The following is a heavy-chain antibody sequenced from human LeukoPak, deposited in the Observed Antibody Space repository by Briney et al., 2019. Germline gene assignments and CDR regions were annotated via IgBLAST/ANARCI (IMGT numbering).Heavy chain of an antibody. D-gene: IGHD1-26*01. CDR2: ISGSGAST. Sequence: GGSLRLSCLTSGFTFSTNAMSWVRQAPGKGLEWISGISGSGASTYYADSVTGRFTISRDNSRNTLYLQMNSLRGDDTAGYYCAKDVGKWESLHFFDYWGQGTLVTVSS. V-gene: IGHV3-23*01. CDR1: GFTFSTNA. CDR3: AKDVGKWESLHFFDY. J-gene: IGHJ4*02.